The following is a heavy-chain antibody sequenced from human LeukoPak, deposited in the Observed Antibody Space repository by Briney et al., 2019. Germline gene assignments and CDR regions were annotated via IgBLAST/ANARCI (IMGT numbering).Heavy chain of an antibody. Sequence: GGSLRLSCTASGFSFSDYYMSWVRQAPGKGLEWVSSISSSSSYIYYADSVKGRFTISRDNAKNSLYLRMNSLRAEDTAVYYLATPIVSGYPGAWGQGTPVTVSS. D-gene: IGHD5-12*01. J-gene: IGHJ5*02. CDR3: ATPIVSGYPGA. CDR1: GFSFSDYY. V-gene: IGHV3-21*01. CDR2: ISSSSSYI.